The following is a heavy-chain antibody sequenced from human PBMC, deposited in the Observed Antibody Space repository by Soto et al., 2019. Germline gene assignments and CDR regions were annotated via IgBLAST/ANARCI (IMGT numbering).Heavy chain of an antibody. CDR3: GRRGSFYDSGGEFVF. CDR2: IKGEGSVV. D-gene: IGHD3-22*01. CDR1: GFIFRNYW. Sequence: EVQLVESGGGVVQPGGSLRLSCTASGFIFRNYWMHWVRQAPGKGLVWVSRIKGEGSVVSYADSVKGRFTVSRDNGKNTLYLQMRSLRAEDTAVYYCGRRGSFYDSGGEFVFWGQGTLVTVSS. V-gene: IGHV3-74*01. J-gene: IGHJ4*02.